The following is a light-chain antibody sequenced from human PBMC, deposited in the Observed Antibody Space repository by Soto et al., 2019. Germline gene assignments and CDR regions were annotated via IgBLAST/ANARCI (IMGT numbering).Light chain of an antibody. V-gene: IGKV3-11*01. J-gene: IGKJ5*01. CDR1: QSVSSY. Sequence: EIVLTQSPATRSLSPGERATLSCGASQSVSSYLAWYQQKPGQAPRLLIYDASNRATGIPARFSGSGSGTGFTFTINSLEPEDFAVYYCQQRSNWPPITFGQGTRLEIK. CDR3: QQRSNWPPIT. CDR2: DAS.